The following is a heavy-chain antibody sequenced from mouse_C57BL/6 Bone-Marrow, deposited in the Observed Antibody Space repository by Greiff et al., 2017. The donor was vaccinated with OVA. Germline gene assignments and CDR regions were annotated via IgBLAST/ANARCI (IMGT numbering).Heavy chain of an antibody. CDR1: GFTFSSYA. Sequence: EVKLMESGEGLVKPGGSLKLSCAASGFTFSSYAMSWVRQTPEKRLEWVAYISSGGDYNDYADTVKGRFTISRDNARNTLYLQMSSLKSEDTAMYYCTRLLGAMDYWGQGTSVTVSS. J-gene: IGHJ4*01. V-gene: IGHV5-9-1*02. CDR3: TRLLGAMDY. D-gene: IGHD2-1*01. CDR2: ISSGGDYN.